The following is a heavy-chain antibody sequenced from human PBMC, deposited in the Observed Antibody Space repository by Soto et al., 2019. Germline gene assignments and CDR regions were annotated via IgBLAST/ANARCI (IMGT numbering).Heavy chain of an antibody. CDR3: ARELQGLYYFDY. CDR1: GYTFTNYS. J-gene: IGHJ4*02. CDR2: INPGGGST. Sequence: APLKVSCKASGYTFTNYSIHWVRQAPGQGLEWMGIINPGGGSTSYAQKFQGRVTITRDTSASTAYMELSSLRSEDTAVYYCARELQGLYYFDYWGLGTLVTVSS. V-gene: IGHV1-46*01. D-gene: IGHD4-4*01.